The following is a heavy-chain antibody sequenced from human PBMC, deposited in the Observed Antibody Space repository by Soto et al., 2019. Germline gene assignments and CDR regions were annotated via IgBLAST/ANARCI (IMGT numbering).Heavy chain of an antibody. Sequence: PGGSLRLSCAASGFKFSNYAMSWVRQAPGKGLEWVSLISATGGGTYYADSVKGRFTISRDNSHNTLYLQVHSLTAEDTAVYYCAKDRRAGGHPTSYFDYWGPGALVTVSS. J-gene: IGHJ4*02. V-gene: IGHV3-23*01. CDR1: GFKFSNYA. CDR2: ISATGGGT. D-gene: IGHD3-16*01. CDR3: AKDRRAGGHPTSYFDY.